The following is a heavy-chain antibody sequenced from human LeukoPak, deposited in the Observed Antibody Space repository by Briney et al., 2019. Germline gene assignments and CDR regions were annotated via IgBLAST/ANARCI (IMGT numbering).Heavy chain of an antibody. J-gene: IGHJ3*02. CDR2: IYSGGST. V-gene: IGHV3-53*05. Sequence: GGSLRLSCAASGFTVSSNYMSWVRQAPGKGLEWVSVIYSGGSTYYADSVKGRFTISRDNSKNTLYLQMNSLRAEDTAVYYCARVEVEDGYNFGPGAFDIWGQGTMVTVSS. CDR1: GFTVSSNY. CDR3: ARVEVEDGYNFGPGAFDI. D-gene: IGHD5-24*01.